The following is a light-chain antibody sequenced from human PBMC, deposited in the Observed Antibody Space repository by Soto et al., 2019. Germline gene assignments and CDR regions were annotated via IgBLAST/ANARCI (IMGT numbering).Light chain of an antibody. J-gene: IGLJ1*01. Sequence: QSVLTQPASVSGSPGQSITISCTGTSGDIGSYNRVSWYQQHPGKAPKLIIYEVTDRPSGVSNRFSGSKSGNTASLTISGLQAEDEAEYYCSSYTNINTRDCGFGTGTKVTVL. CDR2: EVT. CDR3: SSYTNINTRDCG. CDR1: SGDIGSYNR. V-gene: IGLV2-14*01.